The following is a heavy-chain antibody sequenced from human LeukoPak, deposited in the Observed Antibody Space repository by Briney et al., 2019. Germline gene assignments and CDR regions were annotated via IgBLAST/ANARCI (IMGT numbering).Heavy chain of an antibody. Sequence: SETLSLTCTVSGGSISNYYWNWIRQPPGKGLEWIGYIYYSGTTNYNPSLKSRVSMSVDTSKNQFSLRLSSVTAADTAVYYCARLALNYYYGSGSSPLLDYWGQGTLVTVSS. J-gene: IGHJ4*02. CDR2: IYYSGTT. D-gene: IGHD3-10*01. CDR3: ARLALNYYYGSGSSPLLDY. CDR1: GGSISNYY. V-gene: IGHV4-59*01.